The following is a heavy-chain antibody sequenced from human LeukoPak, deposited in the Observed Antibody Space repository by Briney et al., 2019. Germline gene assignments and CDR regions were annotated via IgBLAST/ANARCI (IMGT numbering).Heavy chain of an antibody. CDR1: GGSISSGVYY. V-gene: IGHV4-31*03. Sequence: HPSQTLSLTCPVSGGSISSGVYYWSWIRQHPGKGLEWIGYIYYSGRTYYNSSLKSRVNISVDTSKNQFSLKLSSVTAADTAVYYCARGIRWLQLSYFDYWGQGTLVTVSS. CDR2: IYYSGRT. D-gene: IGHD5-24*01. CDR3: ARGIRWLQLSYFDY. J-gene: IGHJ4*02.